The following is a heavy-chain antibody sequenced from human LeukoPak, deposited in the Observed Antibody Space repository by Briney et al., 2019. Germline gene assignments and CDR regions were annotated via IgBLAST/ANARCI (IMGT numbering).Heavy chain of an antibody. V-gene: IGHV3-30-3*01. J-gene: IGHJ4*02. Sequence: GRSLRLSCAASGFTFSSYAMHWVRQAPGKGLEWVAVISYDGSNKYYADSVKGRFTISRDNSKNTLYLQMNSLGAEDTAVYYCARVGPTNDFDYWGQGTLVTVSS. CDR1: GFTFSSYA. CDR2: ISYDGSNK. D-gene: IGHD2-8*01. CDR3: ARVGPTNDFDY.